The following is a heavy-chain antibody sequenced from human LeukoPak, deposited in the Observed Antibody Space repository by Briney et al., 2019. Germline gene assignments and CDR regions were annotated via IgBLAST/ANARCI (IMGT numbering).Heavy chain of an antibody. J-gene: IGHJ6*02. V-gene: IGHV1-2*06. Sequence: GASVKVSCKASGYTFTGYYMPWVRQAPGQGLEWMGRINPNRAGTNYTQKIQGTVTMTRDTSISTADMELSRLTSDDTAVYYCARESPAAMVTRYYDYTMDVWGQGTTVTVSS. CDR3: ARESPAAMVTRYYDYTMDV. D-gene: IGHD5-18*01. CDR1: GYTFTGYY. CDR2: INPNRAGT.